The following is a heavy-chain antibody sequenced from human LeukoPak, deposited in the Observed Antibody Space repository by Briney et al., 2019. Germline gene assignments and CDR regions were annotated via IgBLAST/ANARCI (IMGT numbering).Heavy chain of an antibody. D-gene: IGHD2-15*01. Sequence: GRSLRLSCAASGFTFSSYGMHWVRQAPGKGLEWVAVIWYDGSNKYYADSVKGRFTISRDNSKNTLYLQMNSLRAEDTAVYYCAREADCSGSRYYYYGMDVWGQGTTVTVSS. CDR1: GFTFSSYG. CDR3: AREADCSGSRYYYYGMDV. CDR2: IWYDGSNK. J-gene: IGHJ6*02. V-gene: IGHV3-33*01.